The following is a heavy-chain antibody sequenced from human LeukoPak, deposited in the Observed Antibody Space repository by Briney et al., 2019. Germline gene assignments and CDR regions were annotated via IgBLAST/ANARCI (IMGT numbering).Heavy chain of an antibody. CDR3: ARDLVTVTKGFDI. CDR1: GDPFSSHY. Sequence: SETLSLTCAVSGDPFSSHYWTWIRQSPGTGLEWIGYISHIGRTNYTPSLKSRVTISIDTSKNQFSLKLRSVTAADTAVYYCARDLVTVTKGFDIWGQGTMVSVSS. D-gene: IGHD4-17*01. CDR2: ISHIGRT. J-gene: IGHJ3*02. V-gene: IGHV4-59*11.